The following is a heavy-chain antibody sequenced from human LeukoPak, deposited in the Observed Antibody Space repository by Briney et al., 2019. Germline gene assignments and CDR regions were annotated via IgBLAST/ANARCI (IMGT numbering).Heavy chain of an antibody. CDR3: ARGDYYYGMDV. V-gene: IGHV3-53*01. J-gene: IGHJ6*02. CDR2: IYSGGST. CDR1: GFTVSSNY. Sequence: GGSLRLSCAASGFTVSSNYMSWVRQVPGKGLEWVSVIYSGGSTYYADSVKGRFTISRDNSKNTLYLQMNSLRAEDTAVYYCARGDYYYGMDVWGQGTTVTVSS.